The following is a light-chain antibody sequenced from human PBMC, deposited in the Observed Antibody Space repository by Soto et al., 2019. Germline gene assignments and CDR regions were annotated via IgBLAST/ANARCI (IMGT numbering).Light chain of an antibody. CDR3: QQYNNWPPIT. CDR2: GAS. Sequence: EIVMTQSPATLSVSPGESTTLSCRASQSVRSNLAWYQQKPGQAPRLLIYGASTRATGIPTRFSGSGSGTVFTLTISHLQSEYFAVYYCQQYNNWPPITFGQGTRLEIK. V-gene: IGKV3-15*01. J-gene: IGKJ5*01. CDR1: QSVRSN.